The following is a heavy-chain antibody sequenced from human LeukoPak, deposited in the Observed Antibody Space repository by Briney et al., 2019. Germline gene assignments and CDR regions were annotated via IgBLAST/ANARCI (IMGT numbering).Heavy chain of an antibody. J-gene: IGHJ4*02. CDR3: ARGYDSSGYLGY. CDR2: IYYSGST. Sequence: SETLSLTCTVSGGSISSYYWSWIRQPPGKGLEWIGSIYYSGSTYYNPSLKSRVTISVDTSKNQFSLKLSSVTAADTAVYYRARGYDSSGYLGYWGQGTLVTVSS. D-gene: IGHD3-22*01. CDR1: GGSISSYY. V-gene: IGHV4-59*12.